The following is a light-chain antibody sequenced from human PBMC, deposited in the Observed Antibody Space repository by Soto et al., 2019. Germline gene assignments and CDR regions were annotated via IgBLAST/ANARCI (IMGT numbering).Light chain of an antibody. J-gene: IGKJ4*01. V-gene: IGKV3-20*01. CDR1: QSVSSNF. CDR3: QQYGRSPLT. Sequence: EIVLTQSPGTLSLSPGERATLSCRASQSVSSNFLAWYQQKPGQAPRLLIHGASSRATGIPDRFSGSGSGTDFTLTISRLESEDFAVYYCQQYGRSPLTFGGGTKVEIK. CDR2: GAS.